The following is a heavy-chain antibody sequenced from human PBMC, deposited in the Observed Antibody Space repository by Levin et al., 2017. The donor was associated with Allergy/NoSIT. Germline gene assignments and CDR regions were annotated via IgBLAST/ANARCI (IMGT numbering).Heavy chain of an antibody. V-gene: IGHV3-21*01. CDR3: ARDQDYYYGMDV. Sequence: KSGGSLRLSCAASGFTFSSYSMNWVRQAPGKGLEWVSSISSSSSYIYYADSVKGRFTISRDNAKNSLYLQMNSLRAEDTAVYYCARDQDYYYGMDVWGQGTTVTVSS. J-gene: IGHJ6*02. CDR2: ISSSSSYI. CDR1: GFTFSSYS.